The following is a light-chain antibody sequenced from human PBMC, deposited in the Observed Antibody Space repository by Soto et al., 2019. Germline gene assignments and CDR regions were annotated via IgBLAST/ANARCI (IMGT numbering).Light chain of an antibody. CDR1: QSVNTY. CDR2: DAA. V-gene: IGKV3-11*01. J-gene: IGKJ4*01. CDR3: QQSSDWPT. Sequence: EIVLTHAPATLSLSPGERATLSCRASQSVNTYFAWYQQKPGQAPRLLIYDAANRATGIPARFSASGSGTDFTLTISSLEPEDSAVYYCQQSSDWPTFGGGTKVDIK.